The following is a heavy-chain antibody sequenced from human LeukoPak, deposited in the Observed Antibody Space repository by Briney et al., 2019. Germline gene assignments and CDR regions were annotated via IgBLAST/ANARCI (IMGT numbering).Heavy chain of an antibody. D-gene: IGHD5-24*01. CDR1: GYTFTGYY. Sequence: ASVKVSCKASGYTFTGYYMHWVRQAPGQGLEWMGWINPNSGGTNYAQKFQGRVTMTRDTSISTAYMELSSLRSEDTAVYYCARDEDGYPNWFDLWGQGTLVTVSS. J-gene: IGHJ5*02. V-gene: IGHV1-2*02. CDR2: INPNSGGT. CDR3: ARDEDGYPNWFDL.